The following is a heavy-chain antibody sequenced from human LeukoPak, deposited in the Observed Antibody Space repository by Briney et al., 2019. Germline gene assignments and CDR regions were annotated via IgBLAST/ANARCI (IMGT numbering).Heavy chain of an antibody. Sequence: PGRSLRLSCAASGFTFSSYAMHWVRQAPGKGLEWVAVISYDGSNKYYADSVKGRFTISRDNAKNSLYLQMNSLRAEDTAVYYCARDPALVCSGGSCYSYLDYWGQGTLVTVSS. D-gene: IGHD2-15*01. CDR2: ISYDGSNK. CDR1: GFTFSSYA. V-gene: IGHV3-30*04. J-gene: IGHJ4*02. CDR3: ARDPALVCSGGSCYSYLDY.